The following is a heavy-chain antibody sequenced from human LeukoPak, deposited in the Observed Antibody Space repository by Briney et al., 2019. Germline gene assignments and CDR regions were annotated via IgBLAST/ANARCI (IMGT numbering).Heavy chain of an antibody. J-gene: IGHJ4*02. D-gene: IGHD4-11*01. CDR2: ITTSTSYI. Sequence: GGSLRLSCAASGFTFSSFTMNWVRQAPGKGLEWVSSITTSTSYIYYADSVKGRFTISRDNAKNSLYLQMNSLRTEDTALYYCAKNHNYPHFVPDYWGQGTLVTVSS. V-gene: IGHV3-21*04. CDR3: AKNHNYPHFVPDY. CDR1: GFTFSSFT.